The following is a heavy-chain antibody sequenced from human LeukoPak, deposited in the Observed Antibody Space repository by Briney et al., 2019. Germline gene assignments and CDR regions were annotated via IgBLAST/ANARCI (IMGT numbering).Heavy chain of an antibody. Sequence: GGSLRLSCAASGFTFSDYYMSWVRQAPGKGLEWVSGINWNGGSTGYADSVKGRFTISRDNAKNSLYLQMNSLRAEDTALYYWARKLEPPGHWGFGSFDHWGQGTLVTVSS. CDR3: ARKLEPPGHWGFGSFDH. J-gene: IGHJ4*02. CDR2: INWNGGST. V-gene: IGHV3-20*04. D-gene: IGHD7-27*01. CDR1: GFTFSDYY.